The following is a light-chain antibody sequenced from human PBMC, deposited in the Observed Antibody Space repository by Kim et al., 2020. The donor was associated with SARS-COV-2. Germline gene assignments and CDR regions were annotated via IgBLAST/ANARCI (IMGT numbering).Light chain of an antibody. J-gene: IGKJ3*01. CDR2: GAS. V-gene: IGKV3-15*01. CDR3: QQYNNWPI. CDR1: QSVSSN. Sequence: EILMTQSPSTLSVSPGERATLSCTASQSVSSNLAWYQQKPGQAPGLLIYGASTRATGIPARFSGSGSGTEFTLTISSLQSEDFAVYYCQQYNNWPIFGPGTKVDIK.